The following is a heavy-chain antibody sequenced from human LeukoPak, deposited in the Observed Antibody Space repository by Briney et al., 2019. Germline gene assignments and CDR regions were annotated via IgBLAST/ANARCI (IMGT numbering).Heavy chain of an antibody. CDR2: INWNGGST. CDR1: GFTFSSYS. J-gene: IGHJ4*02. CDR3: ARVLDRYSSGWYYFDY. Sequence: GGSLRLSCAASGFTFSSYSMNWVRHAPGKGLEWVSGINWNGGSTGYADSVKGRFTISRDNAKNSLYLQMNSLRAEDTALYYCARVLDRYSSGWYYFDYWGQGTLVTVSS. V-gene: IGHV3-20*04. D-gene: IGHD6-19*01.